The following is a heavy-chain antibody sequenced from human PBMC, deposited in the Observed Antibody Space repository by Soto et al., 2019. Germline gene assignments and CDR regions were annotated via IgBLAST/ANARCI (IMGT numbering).Heavy chain of an antibody. CDR1: GFTFSSYS. CDR3: ATYYYDSSGYYYWYFDL. D-gene: IGHD3-22*01. V-gene: IGHV3-48*04. J-gene: IGHJ2*01. CDR2: ISSSSSTI. Sequence: GGSLRLSCAASGFTFSSYSMNWVRQAPGKGLEWVSYISSSSSTIYYADSVKGRFTISRDNAKNSLYLQMNSLRAEDTAVYYCATYYYDSSGYYYWYFDLWGRGTLVTVSS.